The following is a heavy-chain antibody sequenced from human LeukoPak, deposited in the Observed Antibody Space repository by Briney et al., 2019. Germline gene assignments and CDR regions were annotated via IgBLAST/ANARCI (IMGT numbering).Heavy chain of an antibody. Sequence: PGGSLRLSCAASGFTFSNYDMHWVSQATGKGLEWVSGIGKGGDTYYADSVKGRFIISRENAKNSVYLQMNSLRAGDTALYYCARGGPGPFDYWGQGTLATVSS. CDR2: IGKGGDT. CDR1: GFTFSNYD. J-gene: IGHJ4*02. CDR3: ARGGPGPFDY. V-gene: IGHV3-13*04. D-gene: IGHD3-16*01.